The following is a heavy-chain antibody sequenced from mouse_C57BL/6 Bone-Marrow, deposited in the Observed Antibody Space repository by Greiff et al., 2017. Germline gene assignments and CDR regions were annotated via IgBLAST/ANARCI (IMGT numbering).Heavy chain of an antibody. J-gene: IGHJ4*01. CDR3: ARGDYDGYFLLYAMDY. CDR1: GYSITSGYY. V-gene: IGHV3-6*01. D-gene: IGHD2-3*01. CDR2: ITYDGSN. Sequence: DVQLVESGPGLVKPSQSLSLTCSVTGYSITSGYYWNWIRQFPGNKLEWMGYITYDGSNNYNPSLKNRISITRDTSKNQFFLKLNSVTPEDTATYYCARGDYDGYFLLYAMDYWGQGTSVTVSS.